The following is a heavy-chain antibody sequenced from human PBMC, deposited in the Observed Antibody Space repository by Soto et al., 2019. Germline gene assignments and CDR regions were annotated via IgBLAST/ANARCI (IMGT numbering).Heavy chain of an antibody. CDR3: ARVSTAMVRRDFDY. Sequence: GGSLRLSCAASGFTFSNYGMHWVRQAPGKGLEWVAVISYDGSFKYYADSVKGRFTTSRDNSKNTLYLQMNSLRAGDTAVYYCARVSTAMVRRDFDYWGQGTLVTVSS. CDR1: GFTFSNYG. D-gene: IGHD5-18*01. V-gene: IGHV3-30*03. CDR2: ISYDGSFK. J-gene: IGHJ4*02.